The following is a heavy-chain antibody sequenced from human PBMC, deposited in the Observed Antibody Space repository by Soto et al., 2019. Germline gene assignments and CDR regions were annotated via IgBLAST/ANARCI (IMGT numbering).Heavy chain of an antibody. D-gene: IGHD3-22*01. CDR3: AREIGYYYANSGYYYCCY. J-gene: IGHJ4*02. CDR2: INPNSGGT. V-gene: IGHV1-2*02. CDR1: GYTFTGYY. Sequence: ASVKVSCKASGYTFTGYYMHWVRQAPGQGLEWMGWINPNSGGTNYAQKFQGRVTMTRDTSISTAYMELSRLRSDDTAVYYCAREIGYYYANSGYYYCCYWGQGTLVTVSS.